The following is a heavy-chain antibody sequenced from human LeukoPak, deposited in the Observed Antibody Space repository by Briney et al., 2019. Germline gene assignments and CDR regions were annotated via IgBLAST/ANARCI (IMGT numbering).Heavy chain of an antibody. V-gene: IGHV5-51*01. CDR2: IYPGDSDT. J-gene: IGHJ6*03. Sequence: GESLKISCKGSGYGFTSYWIGWVRPMPGKGMEWMGIIYPGDSDTRYSPSFQGQVTISADKSISTAYLQWSSLKASDTAMYYCARYQSGSYPYYYYYYMDVWGKGTTVTVSS. CDR1: GYGFTSYW. D-gene: IGHD1-26*01. CDR3: ARYQSGSYPYYYYYYMDV.